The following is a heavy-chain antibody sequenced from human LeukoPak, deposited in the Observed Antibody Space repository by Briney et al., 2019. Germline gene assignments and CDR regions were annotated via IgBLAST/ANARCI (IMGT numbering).Heavy chain of an antibody. J-gene: IGHJ4*02. CDR3: AKDDAWLRFGE. V-gene: IGHV3-23*01. D-gene: IGHD3-10*01. CDR1: GFTFSDYN. CDR2: ISPSGDIT. Sequence: QPGGSLRLSCAASGFTFSDYNMNWVRQAPGKGLEWVSGISPSGDITYYADSVKGRFTISRDNSKNTLYLEVISLTAEDTAVYYCAKDDAWLRFGEWSQGTLVTVSS.